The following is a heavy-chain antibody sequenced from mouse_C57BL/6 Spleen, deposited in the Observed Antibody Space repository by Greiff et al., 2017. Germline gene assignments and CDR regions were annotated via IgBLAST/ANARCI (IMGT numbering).Heavy chain of an antibody. Sequence: VKVEESGPGLVQPSQSLSITCTVSGFSLTSYGVHWVRQSPGKGLEWLGVIWSGGSTDYNAAFISRLSISKDNSKSQVFFKMNSLQADDTAIYYCARNGDYYGTPAWFAYWGQGTLVTVSA. CDR1: GFSLTSYG. V-gene: IGHV2-2*01. D-gene: IGHD1-1*01. J-gene: IGHJ3*01. CDR3: ARNGDYYGTPAWFAY. CDR2: IWSGGST.